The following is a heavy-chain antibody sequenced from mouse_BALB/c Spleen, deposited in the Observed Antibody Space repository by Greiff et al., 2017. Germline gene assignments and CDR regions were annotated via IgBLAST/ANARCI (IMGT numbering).Heavy chain of an antibody. CDR3: ASGGGNYEGFAY. Sequence: VQLVESGAELVRPGTSVKISCKASGYAFTNYWLGWVKQRPGHGLEWIGDIYPGSGNTYYNEKFKGKATLTADKSSSTAYMQLSSLTSEDSAVYFCASGGGNYEGFAYWGQGTLVTVSA. J-gene: IGHJ3*01. CDR2: IYPGSGNT. CDR1: GYAFTNYW. V-gene: IGHV1-63*01. D-gene: IGHD2-1*01.